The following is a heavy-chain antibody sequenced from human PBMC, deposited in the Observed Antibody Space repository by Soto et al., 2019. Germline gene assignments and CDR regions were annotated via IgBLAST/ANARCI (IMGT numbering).Heavy chain of an antibody. CDR2: ISSSST. V-gene: IGHV3-23*01. J-gene: IGHJ4*02. CDR3: AKSGSHSSSSILAY. CDR1: GFTFSSYS. D-gene: IGHD6-6*01. Sequence: GGSLRLSCAASGFTFSSYSMNWVRQAPGKGLEWVSSISSSSTYYADSVKGRFTISRDNSKNTLYLQMNSLRAEDTAVYYCAKSGSHSSSSILAYWGQGTLVTVSS.